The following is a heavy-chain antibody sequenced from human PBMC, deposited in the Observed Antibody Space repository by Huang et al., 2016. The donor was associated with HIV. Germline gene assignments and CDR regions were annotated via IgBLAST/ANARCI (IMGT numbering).Heavy chain of an antibody. Sequence: QVQLVQSGSELKKPGASVNVSCKGSGYTFAAYGINWGRQAPGQGLEWMGWINTNTGSPTYAQGFTGRFVFSLDTSVTTAYLLISSLKAEDTAVYYCARVGIGVYWGQGTQVTVSS. CDR2: INTNTGSP. V-gene: IGHV7-4-1*02. CDR1: GYTFAAYG. J-gene: IGHJ4*02. D-gene: IGHD1-20*01. CDR3: ARVGIGVY.